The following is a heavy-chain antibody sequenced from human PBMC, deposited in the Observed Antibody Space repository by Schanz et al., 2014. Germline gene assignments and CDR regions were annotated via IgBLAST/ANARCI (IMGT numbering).Heavy chain of an antibody. J-gene: IGHJ3*01. CDR2: ISSSESWT. CDR3: ARDEGKDGYNLAFDV. CDR1: GLSLSNYA. V-gene: IGHV3-23*04. Sequence: EVQLVESGGGLVQPGGSLSLSCAASGFSASGLSLSNYAMSWVRQAPGGGLEWLSSISSSESWTSYADSVKGRFTISRDNSKNMVFLQMNSLRVEDTAIYYCARDEGKDGYNLAFDVWGQGTLVTVSS. D-gene: IGHD5-12*01.